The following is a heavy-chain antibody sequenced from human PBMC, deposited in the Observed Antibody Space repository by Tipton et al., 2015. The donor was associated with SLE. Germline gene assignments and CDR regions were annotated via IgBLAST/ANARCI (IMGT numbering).Heavy chain of an antibody. Sequence: GLVKPSETLSLTCTVSGSSITSDFYWGWVRQPPGKGLEWIGSMYHNGVTYYNPSLKSRVSMSVDTSKNQFSLKLNSVTAADTAVYYWAREVPGWHGGDYWGQGTLVTVSS. CDR2: MYHNGVT. CDR3: AREVPGWHGGDY. V-gene: IGHV4-38-2*02. CDR1: GSSITSDFY. J-gene: IGHJ4*02. D-gene: IGHD6-19*01.